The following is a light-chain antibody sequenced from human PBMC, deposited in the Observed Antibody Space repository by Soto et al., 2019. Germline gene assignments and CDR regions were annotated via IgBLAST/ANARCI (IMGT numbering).Light chain of an antibody. V-gene: IGLV2-23*02. CDR1: SSNVGSYKL. CDR2: EVN. CDR3: CSSGGSPTDV. J-gene: IGLJ1*01. Sequence: QSALTQPASVSGSPGQSITISCTGTSSNVGSYKLVSWYQQHPGKAPKLMIFEVNKRPSGVSNRFSGSKSGNTASLTISGLKVEDEADYYCCSSGGSPTDVFGTGTKVPVL.